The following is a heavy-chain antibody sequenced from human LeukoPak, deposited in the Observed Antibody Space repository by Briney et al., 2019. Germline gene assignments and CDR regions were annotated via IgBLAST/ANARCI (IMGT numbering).Heavy chain of an antibody. V-gene: IGHV4-39*07. J-gene: IGHJ4*02. Sequence: PSETLSLTCTVSGGSISSSSYYWGWIRQPPGKGPEWIGSIYYSGSTYYNPSLKSRVTISVDTSKNQFSLKLSSVTAADTAVYYCARASGGSITDWGQGTLVTVSS. D-gene: IGHD2-15*01. CDR3: ARASGGSITD. CDR1: GGSISSSSYY. CDR2: IYYSGST.